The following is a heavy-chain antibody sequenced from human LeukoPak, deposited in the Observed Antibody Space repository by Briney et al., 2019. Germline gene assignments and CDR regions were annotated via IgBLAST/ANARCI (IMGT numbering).Heavy chain of an antibody. D-gene: IGHD5-12*01. J-gene: IGHJ4*02. CDR3: AREYRHQPD. CDR1: GYTITDYY. Sequence: ASVKVSCKASGYTITDYYLHWVRQAPGQGLEWMGWIIPNTGGTNYAQKFQDWVTMSSDTSISTAYMELSSLRSDDTAVYYCAREYRHQPDWGQGTLVTVSS. V-gene: IGHV1-2*04. CDR2: IIPNTGGT.